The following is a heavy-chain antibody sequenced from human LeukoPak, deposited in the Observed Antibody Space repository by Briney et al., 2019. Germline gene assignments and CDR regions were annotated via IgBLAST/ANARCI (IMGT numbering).Heavy chain of an antibody. CDR2: IKQDGSEI. CDR3: VRDKLTGASRLDY. Sequence: GGSLRLSCAASGFTFSNYWMSWVRQAPGKELEWVANIKQDGSEIYYVDSVKGRFTISRDNAKNSLYLQMNSLRTEDTAVYYCVRDKLTGASRLDYWGHGTLLTVSS. CDR1: GFTFSNYW. D-gene: IGHD7-27*01. J-gene: IGHJ4*01. V-gene: IGHV3-7*03.